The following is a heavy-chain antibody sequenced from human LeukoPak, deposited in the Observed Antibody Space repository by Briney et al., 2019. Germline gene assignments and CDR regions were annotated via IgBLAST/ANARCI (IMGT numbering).Heavy chain of an antibody. V-gene: IGHV3-23*01. Sequence: GGSLRLSCAASGFTFSSYAMSWVRQAPGKGLERVSAISGSGGSTYYADSVKGRFTISRDNSKNTLYLQMNSLRAEDTAVYYCAKGISSGWYFRYWGQGTLVTVSS. J-gene: IGHJ4*02. CDR2: ISGSGGST. CDR1: GFTFSSYA. D-gene: IGHD6-19*01. CDR3: AKGISSGWYFRY.